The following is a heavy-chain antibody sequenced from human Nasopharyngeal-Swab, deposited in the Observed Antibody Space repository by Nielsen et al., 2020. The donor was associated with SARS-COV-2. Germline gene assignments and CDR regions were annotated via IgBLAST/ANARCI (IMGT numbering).Heavy chain of an antibody. CDR3: ARDPRGLSSPSGMDV. CDR1: GYTFTSHA. CDR2: INAANGDT. J-gene: IGHJ6*02. Sequence: ASVKVSYKASGYTFTSHAMHWVRQAPGQRLEWLGWINAANGDTKYSQKIQGRVTITRDTSASTAYMELSSLRSEDTAVYYCARDPRGLSSPSGMDVWGQGTTVTVSS. V-gene: IGHV1-3*01. D-gene: IGHD3-16*02.